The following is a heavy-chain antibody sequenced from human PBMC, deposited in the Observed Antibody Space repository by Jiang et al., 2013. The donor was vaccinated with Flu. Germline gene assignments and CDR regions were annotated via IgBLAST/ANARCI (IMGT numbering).Heavy chain of an antibody. CDR2: ISGGGGTT. D-gene: IGHD2-2*01. J-gene: IGHJ4*02. CDR3: AKDGQICGSTTSCSGSHLDY. CDR1: DFAFSNYA. V-gene: IGHV3-23*01. Sequence: VQLLESGGGLVQPGGSLRLSCAASDFAFSNYAMSWVRQAPGKGLEWVSAISGGGGTTYYADSVKGRLTISRDNFKNTLYLQMNSLRAEDTAVYYCAKDGQICGSTTSCSGSHLDYWGQGXPGHRLL.